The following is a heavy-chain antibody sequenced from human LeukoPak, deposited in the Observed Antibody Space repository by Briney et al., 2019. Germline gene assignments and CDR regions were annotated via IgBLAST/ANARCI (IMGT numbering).Heavy chain of an antibody. V-gene: IGHV3-33*01. CDR2: IGYDGSNK. J-gene: IGHJ6*02. CDR1: GFTFSSYG. Sequence: PGRSLRLSCAASGFTFSSYGMHWVRQAPGKGLEWVAVIGYDGSNKYYADSVKGRFTISRDNSKNTLYLQMNSLRAEDTAVYYCARDLEARYFDWLSRPSSAPYGMDVWGQGTTVTVSS. CDR3: ARDLEARYFDWLSRPSSAPYGMDV. D-gene: IGHD3-9*01.